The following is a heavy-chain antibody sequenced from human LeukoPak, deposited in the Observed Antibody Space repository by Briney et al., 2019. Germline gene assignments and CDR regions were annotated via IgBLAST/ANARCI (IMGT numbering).Heavy chain of an antibody. V-gene: IGHV4-34*01. D-gene: IGHD3-22*01. J-gene: IGHJ4*02. CDR1: GGSFSGYY. CDR3: ARVKDLQSGISSGSRRYYFDY. Sequence: MASETLSLTCAVYGGSFSGYYWSWIRQPPGKGLEWIGEINHSGSTNYNPSLKSRVTISVDTSKNQFSLKLSSVTAADTAVYYCARVKDLQSGISSGSRRYYFDYWGQGTLVTVSS. CDR2: INHSGST.